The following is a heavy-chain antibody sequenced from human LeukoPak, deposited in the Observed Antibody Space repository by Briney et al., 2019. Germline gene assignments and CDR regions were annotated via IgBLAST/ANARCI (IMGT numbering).Heavy chain of an antibody. CDR2: MNPNSGNT. CDR3: ARWERWLQLAFDY. CDR1: GYTFTSYD. Sequence: ASVKVSCKASGYTFTSYDINWVRQATGQGLEWMGWMNPNSGNTGYAQKFQGRVTMTRDMSTSTVYMELSSLRSEDTAVYYCARWERWLQLAFDYWGQGTLVTVSS. D-gene: IGHD5-24*01. J-gene: IGHJ4*02. V-gene: IGHV1-8*02.